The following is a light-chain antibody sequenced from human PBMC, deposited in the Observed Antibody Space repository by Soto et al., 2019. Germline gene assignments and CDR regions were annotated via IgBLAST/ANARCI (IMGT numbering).Light chain of an antibody. CDR3: SSYTSGSSHYV. V-gene: IGLV2-14*01. Sequence: QSVLTQPASVSGSPGQSITISCTGTSSDVGLYDYVSWYQQHPGKAPQLMIYAVSNRPSGVSNRFSASKSGNTASLFISGLQAEDEADYHCSSYTSGSSHYVFGTGTKVTVL. J-gene: IGLJ1*01. CDR1: SSDVGLYDY. CDR2: AVS.